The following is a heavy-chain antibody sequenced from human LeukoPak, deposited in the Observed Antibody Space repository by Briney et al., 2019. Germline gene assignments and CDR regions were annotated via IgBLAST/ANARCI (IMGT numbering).Heavy chain of an antibody. J-gene: IGHJ3*02. V-gene: IGHV3-9*03. Sequence: SLRLSCAASGFSIHDYAMHWVQQAPGKGLEWVSGISWNSGTIGYADSVKGRFTISRDNAKNSLFVQMNSLRAEDMALYYCAKDTSGYSSSSGGAFDIWGQGTMVTVSS. CDR3: AKDTSGYSSSSGGAFDI. D-gene: IGHD6-6*01. CDR2: ISWNSGTI. CDR1: GFSIHDYA.